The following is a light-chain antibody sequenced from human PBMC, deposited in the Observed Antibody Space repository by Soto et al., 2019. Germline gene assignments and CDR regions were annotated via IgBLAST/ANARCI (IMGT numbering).Light chain of an antibody. Sequence: QAVVTQEPSLTVSPGGTVTLTCGSSTGAVTSGHTPFWFQQKPGQAPRTLIYDTTNKHSWTPARFSGSLLGGKAALTLSGAQPEDEADYFCLLTYGAAVVLRGGTKLTVL. CDR3: LLTYGAAVV. CDR1: TGAVTSGHT. J-gene: IGLJ2*01. V-gene: IGLV7-46*01. CDR2: DTT.